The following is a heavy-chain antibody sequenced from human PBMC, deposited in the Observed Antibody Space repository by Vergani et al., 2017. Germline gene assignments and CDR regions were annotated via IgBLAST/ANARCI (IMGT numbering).Heavy chain of an antibody. Sequence: EVQLLESGGGLVQPGGSLRLSCAASGFTFSSYAMSWVRQAPGKGLEWVSAISGSGGSTYYADSVKGRFTISRDNSKNSLYLQMNSLRAEDTALYYCAKDMGAVAIPIDYWGQGTLVTVSS. CDR2: ISGSGGST. CDR1: GFTFSSYA. J-gene: IGHJ4*02. CDR3: AKDMGAVAIPIDY. D-gene: IGHD6-19*01. V-gene: IGHV3-23*01.